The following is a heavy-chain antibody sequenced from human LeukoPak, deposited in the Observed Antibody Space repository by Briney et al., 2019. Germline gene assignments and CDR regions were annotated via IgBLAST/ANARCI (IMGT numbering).Heavy chain of an antibody. D-gene: IGHD2-2*02. Sequence: PGRSLRLSCAASGFTFSNYALHWVRQAPGKGLEWVAVISYDGSNRYYTDSVKGRFTISRDNSKNTLYLQMNSMRAEDTAVYYCARVGVCSSTSCYTWSYYYYYMDVWGKGTTVTVSS. CDR2: ISYDGSNR. V-gene: IGHV3-30-3*01. CDR3: ARVGVCSSTSCYTWSYYYYYMDV. CDR1: GFTFSNYA. J-gene: IGHJ6*03.